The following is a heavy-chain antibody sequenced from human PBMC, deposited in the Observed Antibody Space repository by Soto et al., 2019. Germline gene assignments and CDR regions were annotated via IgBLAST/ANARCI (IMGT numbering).Heavy chain of an antibody. J-gene: IGHJ3*02. CDR1: GGSISSYY. CDR2: IYYSGST. Sequence: QVQLQESGPGLVKPSETLSLTCTVSGGSISSYYWSWIRQPPGKGLEWIGYIYYSGSTNYNPALKSRVPISADPSKNQFSLKLSSVPAADTAVYYCARVWGGAFDIWGQGTMVTVSS. D-gene: IGHD3-10*01. V-gene: IGHV4-59*01. CDR3: ARVWGGAFDI.